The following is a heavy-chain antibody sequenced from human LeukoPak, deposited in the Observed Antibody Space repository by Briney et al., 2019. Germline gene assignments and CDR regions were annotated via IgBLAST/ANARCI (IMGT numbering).Heavy chain of an antibody. CDR2: IYPGDSDA. J-gene: IGHJ3*02. V-gene: IGHV5-51*01. CDR1: GYSFTNYW. Sequence: GESLTISCTASGYSFTNYWIAWVRQMPGAGLEWMGTIYPGDSDARYSPAFRGQFTLSVDRSTTTAYLQWPSLKASDTAMYYCARPYSTGIRDAYDMWGQGTMVIVSS. D-gene: IGHD2/OR15-2a*01. CDR3: ARPYSTGIRDAYDM.